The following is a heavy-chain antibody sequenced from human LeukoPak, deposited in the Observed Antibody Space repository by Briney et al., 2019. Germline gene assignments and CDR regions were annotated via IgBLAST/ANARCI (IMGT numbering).Heavy chain of an antibody. D-gene: IGHD3-10*01. CDR1: GFTFSDYY. CDR3: ASNRPGTLPGNAFDI. J-gene: IGHJ3*02. V-gene: IGHV3-11*04. Sequence: KPGGSLRLSCAASGFTFSDYYMSWIRQAPGKGLEWVSYISSSGSTIYYADSVKGRFAISRDNAKNSLYLQMHSLSAEDTAVYYRASNRPGTLPGNAFDIWREGTMVTVST. CDR2: ISSSGSTI.